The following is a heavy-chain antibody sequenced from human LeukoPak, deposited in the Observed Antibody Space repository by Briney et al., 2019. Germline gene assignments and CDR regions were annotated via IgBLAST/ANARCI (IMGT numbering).Heavy chain of an antibody. CDR3: ARSNNGGWGYCDY. J-gene: IGHJ4*02. CDR1: AFSFSNYG. V-gene: IGHV3-33*01. Sequence: PGGSLRLSCAASAFSFSNYGMHWVRQAPGKGLEWVAVIWYDGSNKYYADSVKGRFTISRDNSKNTLYVQMSSLRAEDTAVYYCARSNNGGWGYCDYWGQGSLVTASS. CDR2: IWYDGSNK. D-gene: IGHD3-16*01.